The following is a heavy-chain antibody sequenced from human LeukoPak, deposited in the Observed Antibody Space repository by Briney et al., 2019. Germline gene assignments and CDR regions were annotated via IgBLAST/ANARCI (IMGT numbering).Heavy chain of an antibody. Sequence: GGSLRLSCTVSGFTVSSNSMSWVRQAPGKGLEWVSFIYSDNTHYSDSVKGRFTISRDNSKNTLYLQMNSLRAEDTAVYYCARIYYYDSSGPLDYWGQGTLVTVSS. CDR3: ARIYYYDSSGPLDY. D-gene: IGHD3-22*01. CDR1: GFTVSSNS. J-gene: IGHJ4*02. V-gene: IGHV3-53*01. CDR2: IYSDNT.